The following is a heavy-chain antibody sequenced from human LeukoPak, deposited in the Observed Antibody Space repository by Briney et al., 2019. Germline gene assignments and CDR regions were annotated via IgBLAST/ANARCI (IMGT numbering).Heavy chain of an antibody. CDR1: GYTFTGYY. D-gene: IGHD3-22*01. CDR2: INPNSGGT. J-gene: IGHJ4*02. V-gene: IGHV1-2*06. Sequence: GASVRVSCKASGYTFTGYYMHWVRQAPGQGLEWMGRINPNSGGTNYAQKLQGRVTMTTDTSTSTAYMELRSLRSDDTAVYYCARDFRTYYYDSSGYYYPGYWGQGTLVTVSS. CDR3: ARDFRTYYYDSSGYYYPGY.